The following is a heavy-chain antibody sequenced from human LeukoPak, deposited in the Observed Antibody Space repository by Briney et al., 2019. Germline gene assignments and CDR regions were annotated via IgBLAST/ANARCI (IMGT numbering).Heavy chain of an antibody. CDR1: GYSISSGYY. Sequence: NPSETLSLTCTVSGYSISSGYYWGWIRQPPGKGLEWIGSIYHSGSTYYNPSLKSRVTISVDTSKNQSSLKLSSVTAADTAVYYCARGYDLKRFDPWGQGTLVTVSS. D-gene: IGHD1-1*01. J-gene: IGHJ5*02. CDR3: ARGYDLKRFDP. V-gene: IGHV4-38-2*02. CDR2: IYHSGST.